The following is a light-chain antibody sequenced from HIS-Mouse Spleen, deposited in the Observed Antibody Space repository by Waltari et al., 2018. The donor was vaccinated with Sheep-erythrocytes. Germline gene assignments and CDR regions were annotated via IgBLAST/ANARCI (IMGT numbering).Light chain of an antibody. Sequence: QSALTQPRSVSVSPGQPVTISCTGTSRDVGGYNYDSWYQQHPGKAPKLMIYDVSKRPSGVPDRFSGSKSGNTASLTISGLQAEDEADYYCCSYAGSYTWVFGGGTKLTVL. CDR1: SRDVGGYNY. CDR3: CSYAGSYTWV. CDR2: DVS. V-gene: IGLV2-11*01. J-gene: IGLJ3*02.